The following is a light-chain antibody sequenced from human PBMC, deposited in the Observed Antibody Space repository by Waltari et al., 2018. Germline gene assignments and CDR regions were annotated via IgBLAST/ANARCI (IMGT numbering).Light chain of an antibody. CDR3: QQRHNWPLT. J-gene: IGKJ4*01. CDR1: QSVRSY. Sequence: EIVLTQSPATLSLSPGERATLPSRASQSVRSYFAWYQQKPGQAPRPLTYDTSNRASGIPARFSGSGSGTDFSLSISSLEPEDFAVYYCQQRHNWPLTFGGGTKVEIK. CDR2: DTS. V-gene: IGKV3-11*01.